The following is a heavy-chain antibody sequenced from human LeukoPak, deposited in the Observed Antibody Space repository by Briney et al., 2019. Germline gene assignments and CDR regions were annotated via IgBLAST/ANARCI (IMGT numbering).Heavy chain of an antibody. CDR3: ARDRRIAAAGTLSY. CDR1: GYTFTSYD. D-gene: IGHD6-13*01. CDR2: MNPNSGNT. J-gene: IGHJ4*01. Sequence: ASVKVPRKASGYTFTSYDINWVRQATGQGLEWMGWMNPNSGNTGYAQKFQGRVTMTRNTSISTAYMELSSLRSEDTAVYYCARDRRIAAAGTLSYWGQGTLVTVSS. V-gene: IGHV1-8*01.